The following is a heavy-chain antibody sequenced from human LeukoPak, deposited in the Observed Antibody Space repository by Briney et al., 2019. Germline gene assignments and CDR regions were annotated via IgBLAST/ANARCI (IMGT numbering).Heavy chain of an antibody. J-gene: IGHJ4*02. Sequence: PGGSLRLSCAASGFTFNNYAMSWVRQAPGKGLEWVSTISGGGISTYYRDSVKGRFTISRDNSKNTLYLQMNSLRAEDTAVFYCAKVTPRYGSGWYYFDYWGQGSLVTVSS. CDR1: GFTFNNYA. V-gene: IGHV3-23*01. CDR2: ISGGGIST. D-gene: IGHD6-19*01. CDR3: AKVTPRYGSGWYYFDY.